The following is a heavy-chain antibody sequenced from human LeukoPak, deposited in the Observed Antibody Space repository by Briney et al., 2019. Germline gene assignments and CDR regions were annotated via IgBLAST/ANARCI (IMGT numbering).Heavy chain of an antibody. CDR3: AREKQLTMGIDY. J-gene: IGHJ4*02. V-gene: IGHV4-59*11. CDR1: GGSISSHY. D-gene: IGHD4/OR15-4a*01. Sequence: SETLSLTCTVSGGSISSHYWSWLRQPPGKGLEWIGYIYYSGSTNYNPSLKSRVTISVDTTKNQFSLKLSSVTAADTAVYYCAREKQLTMGIDYWGQRTLVTVSS. CDR2: IYYSGST.